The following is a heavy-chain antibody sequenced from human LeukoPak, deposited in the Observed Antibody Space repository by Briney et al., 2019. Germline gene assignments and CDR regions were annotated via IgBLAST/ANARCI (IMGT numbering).Heavy chain of an antibody. J-gene: IGHJ3*02. D-gene: IGHD2-15*01. V-gene: IGHV4-38-2*02. Sequence: SETLSLTCTVSGGSISSYYWSWIRQPPGKGLEWIGSIYHSGSTYYNPSLKSRVTISVDTSKNQFSLKLSSVTAADTAVYYCARAHLEVVAAIEGSFDIWGQGTMVTVSS. CDR1: GGSISSYY. CDR2: IYHSGST. CDR3: ARAHLEVVAAIEGSFDI.